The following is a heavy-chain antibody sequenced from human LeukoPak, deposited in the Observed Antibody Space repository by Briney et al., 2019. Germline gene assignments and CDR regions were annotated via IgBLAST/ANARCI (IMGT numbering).Heavy chain of an antibody. CDR2: IRHDGSDK. D-gene: IGHD5-24*01. J-gene: IGHJ4*02. CDR1: GFTFSSYW. Sequence: GGSLRLSCAASGFTFSSYWMSWVRQAPGKGLEWVAYIRHDGSDKYYADSVKGRLTISRDSSKNTLSLQMNSLRTEDTAVYFCARDFNWSSDYWGQGTLVTVSS. CDR3: ARDFNWSSDY. V-gene: IGHV3-30*02.